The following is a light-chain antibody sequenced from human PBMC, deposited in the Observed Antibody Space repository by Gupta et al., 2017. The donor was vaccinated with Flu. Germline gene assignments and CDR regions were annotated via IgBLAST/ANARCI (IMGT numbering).Light chain of an antibody. CDR2: GAS. J-gene: IGKJ1*01. V-gene: IGKV3-20*01. CDR1: QSLPSTY. Sequence: GEKVTLSCRASQSLPSTYVAWYQQKPGQSPKLLIFGASSRATGTPDRFSGGGSGTDFTLTISRLEPEAFAVYYCQQYALSPKTFGQGTKVEV. CDR3: QQYALSPKT.